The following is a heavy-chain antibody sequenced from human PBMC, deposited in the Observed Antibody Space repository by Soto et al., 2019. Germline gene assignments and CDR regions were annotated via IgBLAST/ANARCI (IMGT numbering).Heavy chain of an antibody. CDR2: INHSGST. J-gene: IGHJ4*02. CDR3: ARSRIGAVAGTSRIDY. CDR1: GGSFSGYY. D-gene: IGHD6-19*01. Sequence: QVQLQQWGAGLLKPSETLSLTCAVYGGSFSGYYWSWIRQPPGKGLEWIGEINHSGSTNYNPSLKSRVTISVHTSKNQFSLKLSAVTAADTAVYYCARSRIGAVAGTSRIDYWGQGTLVTVSS. V-gene: IGHV4-34*01.